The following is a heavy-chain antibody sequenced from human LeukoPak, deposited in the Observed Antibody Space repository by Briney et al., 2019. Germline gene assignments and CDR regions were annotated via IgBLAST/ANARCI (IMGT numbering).Heavy chain of an antibody. Sequence: GGSLRLSCAASGFTFSSYAMSWVRQAPGKGLEWVSAISASGGSTYYADSVKGRFTISRDNSKNTLYLQMNSLRAGDTAVYYCAKDQRPYYYDSSGYSYAFDIWGQGTMVTVSS. D-gene: IGHD3-22*01. CDR2: ISASGGST. J-gene: IGHJ3*02. CDR1: GFTFSSYA. V-gene: IGHV3-23*01. CDR3: AKDQRPYYYDSSGYSYAFDI.